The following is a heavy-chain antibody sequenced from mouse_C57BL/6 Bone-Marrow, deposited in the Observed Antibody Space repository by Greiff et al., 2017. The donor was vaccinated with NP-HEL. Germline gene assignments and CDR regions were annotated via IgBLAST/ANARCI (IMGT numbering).Heavy chain of an antibody. Sequence: VQLQQSGPELVKPGASVKISCKASGYAFSSSWMNWVKQRPGKGLEWIGRIYPGDGDTNYNGKFKGKATLTADKSSSTAYMQLSSLTSEDSAVYFCARGLRPPGYFDVWGTGTTVTVSS. CDR3: ARGLRPPGYFDV. D-gene: IGHD1-2*01. V-gene: IGHV1-82*01. CDR2: IYPGDGDT. J-gene: IGHJ1*03. CDR1: GYAFSSSW.